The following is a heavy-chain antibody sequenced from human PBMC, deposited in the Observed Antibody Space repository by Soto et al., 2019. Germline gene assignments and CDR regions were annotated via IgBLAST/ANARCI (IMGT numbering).Heavy chain of an antibody. J-gene: IGHJ4*02. CDR1: GFTFNTYA. CDR2: ISGSGGST. Sequence: PGGSLRLSCAASGFTFNTYAMSWVRQAPGKGQEWVSVISGSGGSTYSADSVKGRFTISRDSTKNALYLQMNSLRAEDTAVYYCAKSILGSAYDYGLFVDYWGQGTLVTVSS. CDR3: AKSILGSAYDYGLFVDY. D-gene: IGHD5-12*01. V-gene: IGHV3-23*01.